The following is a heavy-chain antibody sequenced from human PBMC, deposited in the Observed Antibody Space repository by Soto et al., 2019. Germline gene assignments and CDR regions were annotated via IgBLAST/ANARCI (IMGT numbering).Heavy chain of an antibody. Sequence: GGSLRLSCAASGFTFSNAWMSWVRQAPGKGLEWVGRIKSKTDGGTTDYAAPVKGRFTISRDDSKNTLYLQMNSLKTEDTAVYYCARGHYDTSHDYWGQGTLVTVSS. D-gene: IGHD3-22*01. CDR3: ARGHYDTSHDY. V-gene: IGHV3-15*01. J-gene: IGHJ4*02. CDR2: IKSKTDGGTT. CDR1: GFTFSNAW.